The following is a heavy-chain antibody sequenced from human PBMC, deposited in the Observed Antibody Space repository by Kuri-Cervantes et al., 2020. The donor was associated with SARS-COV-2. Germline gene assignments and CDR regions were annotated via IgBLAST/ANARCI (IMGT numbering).Heavy chain of an antibody. V-gene: IGHV4-59*11. J-gene: IGHJ4*02. CDR3: ARQLGHLDY. Sequence: ESLKISCTVSGGSISSHYWSWIRQPPGKGLDWIGYIYYNGNTNYNPSLKSRVIISINTSRNQFSLKLNSVTAADTAMYYCARQLGHLDYWGQGTLVTVSS. CDR1: GGSISSHY. D-gene: IGHD3-10*01. CDR2: IYYNGNT.